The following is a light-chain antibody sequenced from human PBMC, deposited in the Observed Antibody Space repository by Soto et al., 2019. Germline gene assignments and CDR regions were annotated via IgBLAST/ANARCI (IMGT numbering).Light chain of an antibody. J-gene: IGLJ1*01. V-gene: IGLV2-14*01. CDR2: EVS. CDR3: SSLTTSFTYV. CDR1: SSDVGAYNY. Sequence: QSALTQPASVSGSPGQSVAISCTGTSSDVGAYNYVSWYQQHPGKAPKVLLSEVSNRPSGVSDRFPGSKSGNTGSLTISGLQAEDEADYYCSSLTTSFTYVFATGTKVTVL.